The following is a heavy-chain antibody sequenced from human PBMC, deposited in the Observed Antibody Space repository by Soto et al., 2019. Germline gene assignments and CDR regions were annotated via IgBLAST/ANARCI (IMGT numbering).Heavy chain of an antibody. D-gene: IGHD1-1*01. CDR2: PYLDDTR. Sequence: QITLKESSPTLVKPTQTLTLTCSFSGFSLYTGGVGVGWIRQPPVKALEWLTLPYLDDTRRYNPSLKNTLTIAKDTSENQVVLTVTDMGPVDTGTYFCAHYTTDTYFDVWGKGAPVTVSS. V-gene: IGHV2-5*02. J-gene: IGHJ6*04. CDR3: AHYTTDTYFDV. CDR1: GFSLYTGGVG.